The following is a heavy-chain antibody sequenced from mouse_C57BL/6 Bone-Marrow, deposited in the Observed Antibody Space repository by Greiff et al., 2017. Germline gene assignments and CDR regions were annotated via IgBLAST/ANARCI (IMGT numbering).Heavy chain of an antibody. D-gene: IGHD1-1*01. CDR3: AGVLRFYAMDY. V-gene: IGHV1-64*01. Sequence: QVQLQQPGAELVKPGASVKLSCKASGYTFTSYWMHWVKQRPGQGLEWIGMIHPNSGSTNSNEKFKSKATLTVDKSSSTAYMQLSSLTSEDSAVYYCAGVLRFYAMDYWGQGTSVTVSS. J-gene: IGHJ4*01. CDR2: IHPNSGST. CDR1: GYTFTSYW.